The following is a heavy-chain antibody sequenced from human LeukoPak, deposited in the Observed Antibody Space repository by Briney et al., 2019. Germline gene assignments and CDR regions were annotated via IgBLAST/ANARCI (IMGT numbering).Heavy chain of an antibody. Sequence: GGSLRLSCAASGFTFSSYGMSWVRQAPGKGLEWVANIKQDGSEKYFVDSVKGRFTISRDNAKSSLYLQMNSLRAEDTALYYCARDTVAGGDYWGQGTLVTVSS. CDR1: GFTFSSYG. CDR3: ARDTVAGGDY. CDR2: IKQDGSEK. J-gene: IGHJ4*02. D-gene: IGHD6-19*01. V-gene: IGHV3-7*01.